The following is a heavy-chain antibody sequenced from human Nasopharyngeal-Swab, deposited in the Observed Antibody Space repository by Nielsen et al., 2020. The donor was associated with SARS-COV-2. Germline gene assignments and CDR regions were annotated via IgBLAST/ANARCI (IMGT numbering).Heavy chain of an antibody. Sequence: GGSLRLSFKGSESSFSNYWIGWVRQMPGKGLEWMGIIYPGDADSRYTPSFQGQVTITADKSISTAYLQWSSLKASDTAMYYWARLRHHDFWSGYYEWGDGMDVWGQGTTVTVSS. V-gene: IGHV5-51*01. J-gene: IGHJ6*02. CDR3: ARLRHHDFWSGYYEWGDGMDV. CDR2: IYPGDADS. CDR1: ESSFSNYW. D-gene: IGHD3-3*01.